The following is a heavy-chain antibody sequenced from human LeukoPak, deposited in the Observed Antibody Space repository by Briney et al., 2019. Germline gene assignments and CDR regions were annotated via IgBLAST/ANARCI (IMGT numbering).Heavy chain of an antibody. CDR3: TTGTWIQLWLADY. CDR2: IKGKTDGGTT. CDR1: GFTFSNAC. D-gene: IGHD5-18*01. J-gene: IGHJ4*02. V-gene: IGHV3-15*01. Sequence: GGSLRLSLATSGFTFSNACMSWVRQAPGKGLEWVGHIKGKTDGGTTDYAAPVQGRFTISRDDSKNTLYLQMNSLKTEDTAVYYCTTGTWIQLWLADYWGQGTLVTVSS.